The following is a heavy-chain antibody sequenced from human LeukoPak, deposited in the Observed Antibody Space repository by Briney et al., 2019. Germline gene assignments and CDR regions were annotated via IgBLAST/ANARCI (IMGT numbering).Heavy chain of an antibody. CDR3: ASSPYYDILTGTHGAFDI. J-gene: IGHJ3*02. CDR1: GFTFSSYA. Sequence: GRSLRLSCAASGFTFSSYAMHWVRQAPGKGLEWVAVISYDGSNKYYADSVKGRFTISRDNSMNTLYLQMNSLRAEDTAVYYCASSPYYDILTGTHGAFDIWGQGTMVTVSS. CDR2: ISYDGSNK. D-gene: IGHD3-9*01. V-gene: IGHV3-30-3*01.